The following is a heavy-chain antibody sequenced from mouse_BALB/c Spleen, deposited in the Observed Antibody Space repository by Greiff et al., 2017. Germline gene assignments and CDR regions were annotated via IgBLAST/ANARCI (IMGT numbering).Heavy chain of an antibody. V-gene: IGHV5-12-2*01. D-gene: IGHD1-2*01. CDR3: ARGLIHYYGYWYFDV. CDR1: GFTFSSYT. Sequence: EVQLQESGGGLVQPGGSLKLSCAASGFTFSSYTMSWVRQTPEKRLEWVAYISNGGGSTYYPDTVKGRFTISRDNAKNTLYLQMSSLRSEDTAMYYCARGLIHYYGYWYFDVWGAGTTVTVSS. CDR2: ISNGGGST. J-gene: IGHJ1*01.